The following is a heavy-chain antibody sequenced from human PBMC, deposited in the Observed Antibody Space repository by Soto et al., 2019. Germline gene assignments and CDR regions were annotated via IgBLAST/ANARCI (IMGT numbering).Heavy chain of an antibody. CDR3: AAGSYDFWSGYLLNFDY. Sequence: ASVKVSCKASGFTFTSSAVQWVRQARGQRLEWIGWIVVGSGNTNYAQKFQERVTITRDMSTSTAYMELSSLRSEDTAVYYCAAGSYDFWSGYLLNFDYWGQGTLVTVSS. CDR1: GFTFTSSA. CDR2: IVVGSGNT. D-gene: IGHD3-3*01. J-gene: IGHJ4*02. V-gene: IGHV1-58*01.